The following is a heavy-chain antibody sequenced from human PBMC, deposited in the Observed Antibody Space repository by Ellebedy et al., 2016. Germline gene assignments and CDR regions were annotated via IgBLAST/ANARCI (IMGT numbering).Heavy chain of an antibody. V-gene: IGHV3-30*03. CDR2: ISYDGSHI. D-gene: IGHD2-15*01. CDR1: GLTLSDAW. J-gene: IGHJ4*02. CDR3: ARGGHCSDGKCYLIDF. Sequence: GESLKISCAASGLTLSDAWMNWVRQAPGKGLEWVAVISYDGSHIRYVDSVKGRFTISRDNSKNTMYLQMNSLRPEDTAVYYCARGGHCSDGKCYLIDFWGQGTQVTVS.